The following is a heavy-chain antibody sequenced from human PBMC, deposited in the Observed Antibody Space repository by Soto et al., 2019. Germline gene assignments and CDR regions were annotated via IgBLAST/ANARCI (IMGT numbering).Heavy chain of an antibody. CDR2: ISYDGSNE. CDR1: GFIFSTYG. CDR3: TKEYFVGTTWGYVES. V-gene: IGHV3-30*18. J-gene: IGHJ4*02. Sequence: QVQLVQSGGGVVQPGRSLRLSCVASGFIFSTYGMHWVRQVPGKGLEWVAHISYDGSNEYYADSVKGRFTVSRDNAKNTLDLQMNGLKTEDTALYYCTKEYFVGTTWGYVESWGQGALVIVSS. D-gene: IGHD1-1*01.